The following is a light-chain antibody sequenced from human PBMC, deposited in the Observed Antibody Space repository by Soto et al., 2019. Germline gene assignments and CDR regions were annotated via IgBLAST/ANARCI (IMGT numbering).Light chain of an antibody. V-gene: IGKV1-39*01. Sequence: DIQMTQSPSSLAASVGDRVTITCRARQYMGIYLNWYQKKPGKAPKVLIHAASRVHSGVPSTFSASGSGTDFALTISSLQPEDFATYYCHQTYANPWTCGQGTKVE. CDR1: QYMGIY. CDR2: AAS. CDR3: HQTYANPWT. J-gene: IGKJ1*01.